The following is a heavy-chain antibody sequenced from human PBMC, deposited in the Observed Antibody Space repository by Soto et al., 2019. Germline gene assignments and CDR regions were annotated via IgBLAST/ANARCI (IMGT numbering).Heavy chain of an antibody. Sequence: PGGSLRLSCATSGFPFSDYYMSWIRQAPGKGLEWLSHISPKSTYRNYADSVKGRFTISRDNTKSSLFLQMNSLGVEDTAVCYCARGGGGGLFEHWGQGVLVTVSS. J-gene: IGHJ4*02. V-gene: IGHV3-11*06. CDR2: ISPKSTYR. D-gene: IGHD2-21*01. CDR3: ARGGGGGLFEH. CDR1: GFPFSDYY.